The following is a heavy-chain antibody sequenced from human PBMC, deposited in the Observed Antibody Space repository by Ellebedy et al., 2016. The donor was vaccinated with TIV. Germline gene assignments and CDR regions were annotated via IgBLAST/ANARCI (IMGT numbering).Heavy chain of an antibody. CDR3: ARSDYGGTTWGLYYYYGMDV. CDR1: GFTFRTYG. D-gene: IGHD4-23*01. CDR2: ISSDGISQ. J-gene: IGHJ6*02. Sequence: GESLKISCAASGFTFRTYGMHWVRQAPGKGLEWVAVISSDGISQNYADSAKGRFTISRDNAKNSLYLQMNSLRAEDTAVYYCARSDYGGTTWGLYYYYGMDVWGQGTTVTVSS. V-gene: IGHV3-30*03.